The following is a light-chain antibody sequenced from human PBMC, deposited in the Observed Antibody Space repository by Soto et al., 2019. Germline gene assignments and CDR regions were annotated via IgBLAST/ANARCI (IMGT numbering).Light chain of an antibody. CDR2: EVS. CDR1: SSDIGGHKY. V-gene: IGLV2-14*01. CDR3: SSYTSSTTSVV. J-gene: IGLJ2*01. Sequence: QSVLTQPAPVSGSPGQSITISCTGTSSDIGGHKYVSWYQQHPDKAPKVLIFEVSNRPSGISNRFSGSKSGNTASLTISGLQAEDEADYYCSSYTSSTTSVVFGGGTKLTVL.